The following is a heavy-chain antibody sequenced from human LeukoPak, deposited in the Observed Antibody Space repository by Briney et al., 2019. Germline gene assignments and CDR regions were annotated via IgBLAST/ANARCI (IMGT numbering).Heavy chain of an antibody. CDR1: GYTFTSYG. V-gene: IGHV1-8*02. J-gene: IGHJ4*02. Sequence: ASVKVSCKASGYTFTSYGISWVRQATGQGLEWMGWMNPNSGNTGYAQKFQGRVTMTRNTSISTAYMELSSLRSEDTAVYYCYRGYSYGLRPWAVVGAYRGVDYWGQGTLVTVSS. CDR3: YRGYSYGLRPWAVVGAYRGVDY. D-gene: IGHD5-18*01. CDR2: MNPNSGNT.